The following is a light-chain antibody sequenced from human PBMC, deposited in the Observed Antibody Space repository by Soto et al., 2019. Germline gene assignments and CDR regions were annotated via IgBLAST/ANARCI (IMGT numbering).Light chain of an antibody. CDR1: QSVSRN. CDR2: DAS. J-gene: IGKJ2*01. CDR3: QQYGDWPPDT. V-gene: IGKV3-15*01. Sequence: EIVMTQSPATLSVSPGERATLSRRASQSVSRNLAWYQQKPGQPPRLLIYDASTRATGVPARFGGSGSGTEFTLTIIDLQSEDFAVYYCQQYGDWPPDTFGQGTKVEI.